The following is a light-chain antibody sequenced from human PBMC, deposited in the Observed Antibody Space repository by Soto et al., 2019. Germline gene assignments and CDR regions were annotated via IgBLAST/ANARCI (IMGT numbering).Light chain of an antibody. CDR1: SSDVGAYNF. Sequence: QSVLTQPASVSGSPGQSITISCTGTSSDVGAYNFVSWHQQHPGKAPKLMIYNVYDRPSGISYRFSGSKSGNTASLTISGLQGEDEADYYCSSYTTSNTSVFGTGTKVTVL. J-gene: IGLJ1*01. V-gene: IGLV2-14*03. CDR3: SSYTTSNTSV. CDR2: NVY.